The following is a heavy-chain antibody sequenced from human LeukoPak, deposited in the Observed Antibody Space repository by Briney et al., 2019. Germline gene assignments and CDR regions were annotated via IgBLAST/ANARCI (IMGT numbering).Heavy chain of an antibody. D-gene: IGHD1-1*01. CDR3: ARGPRGWNDVNGAFDI. J-gene: IGHJ3*02. V-gene: IGHV3-48*01. CDR2: ISSSSSTI. CDR1: GFTFSSYS. Sequence: PGGSLRLSCAASGFTFSSYSMNWVRQAPGKGLEWVSYISSSSSTIYYADSVKGRFTISRDNAKNSLYLQMNSLRAEDTAVYYCARGPRGWNDVNGAFDIWGQGTMVTVS.